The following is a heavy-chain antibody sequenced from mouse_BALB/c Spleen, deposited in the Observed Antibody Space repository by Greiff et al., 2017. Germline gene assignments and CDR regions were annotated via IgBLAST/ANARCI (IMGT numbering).Heavy chain of an antibody. CDR2: ISSGGST. D-gene: IGHD2-12*01. Sequence: EVKLVESGGGLVKPGGSLKLSCAASGFTFSSYAMSWVRQTPEKRLEWVASISSGGSTYYPDSVKGRFTISRDNARNILYLQMSSLRSEDTAMYYCARESYSRGAMDYWGQGTSVTVSS. V-gene: IGHV5-6-5*01. J-gene: IGHJ4*01. CDR1: GFTFSSYA. CDR3: ARESYSRGAMDY.